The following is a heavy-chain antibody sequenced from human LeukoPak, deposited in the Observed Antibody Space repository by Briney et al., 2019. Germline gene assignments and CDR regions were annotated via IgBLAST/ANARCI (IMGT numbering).Heavy chain of an antibody. CDR2: IYSGGST. D-gene: IGHD3-9*01. CDR1: GFTVSSIY. CDR3: AKDPNYDILNRFDY. J-gene: IGHJ4*02. Sequence: GRSLRLSCAVSGFTVSSIYMSCVRQAPGKGLEWVSVIYSGGSTYCADSVKGRFTISRDNSKNTLFLQMNSLRAEDTAVYYCAKDPNYDILNRFDYWGRGTLVTVSS. V-gene: IGHV3-66*01.